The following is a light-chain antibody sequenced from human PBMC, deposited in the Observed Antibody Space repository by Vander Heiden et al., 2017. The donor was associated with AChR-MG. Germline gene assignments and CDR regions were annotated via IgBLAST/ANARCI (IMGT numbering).Light chain of an antibody. CDR1: RSDVGGYDY. CDR2: DVT. CDR3: SSYTTNDTPV. J-gene: IGLJ7*01. V-gene: IGLV2-14*01. Sequence: QSALTQPASVSGSPGQSITISCTGTRSDVGGYDYVYWYQQYPGKAPKLIIYDVTGRPSGISNRFSGSKSGNTAFLTISGLQTEDEADYYCSSYTTNDTPVFGGGTQLTVL.